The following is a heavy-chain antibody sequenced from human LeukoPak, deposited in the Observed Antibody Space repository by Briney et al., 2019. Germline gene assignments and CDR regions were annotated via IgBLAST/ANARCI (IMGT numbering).Heavy chain of an antibody. CDR2: ISYDGSDK. Sequence: PGGSLRLSCAASGFTFSGYAMHWVRQAPGKGLEWVAAISYDGSDKYYADSVKGRFTISRDNSKNTLYLQMNSLRAEDTAVYYCARGGPRDGYDYWGQGTLVTVPS. CDR3: ARGGPRDGYDY. D-gene: IGHD5-18*01. J-gene: IGHJ4*02. CDR1: GFTFSGYA. V-gene: IGHV3-30*04.